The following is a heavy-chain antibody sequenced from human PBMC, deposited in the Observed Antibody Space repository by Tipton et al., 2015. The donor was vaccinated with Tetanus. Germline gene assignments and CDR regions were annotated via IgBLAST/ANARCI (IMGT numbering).Heavy chain of an antibody. CDR1: GGSFSSSNDY. D-gene: IGHD2-21*01. CDR3: ARRSHISAPV. CDR2: IYYGGST. J-gene: IGHJ3*01. V-gene: IGHV4-39*01. Sequence: TLSLTCTVSGGSFSSSNDYWAWIRQPPGKGLEWVGSIYYGGSTYFNPSLRSRGTISIDTSRNQFSLRLSSVTAADTALYFCARRSHISAPVWGQGTLVTVAS.